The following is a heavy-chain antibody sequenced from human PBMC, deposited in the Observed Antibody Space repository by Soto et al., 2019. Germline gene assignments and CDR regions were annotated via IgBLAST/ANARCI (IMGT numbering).Heavy chain of an antibody. CDR2: ISAYNGNT. D-gene: IGHD2-2*02. J-gene: IGHJ6*02. V-gene: IGHV1-18*01. Sequence: ASVKVSCKASGYTFTSYGTSWVRQAPGPGLEWMGWISAYNGNTNYAQKLQGRVTMTTDTSTSTAYMELRRLRSYDTAVYYCALRPSFYIYDLDVWGQETTV. CDR1: GYTFTSYG. CDR3: ALRPSFYIYDLDV.